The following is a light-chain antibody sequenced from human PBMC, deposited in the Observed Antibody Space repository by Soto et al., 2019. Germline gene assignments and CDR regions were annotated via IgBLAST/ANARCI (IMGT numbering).Light chain of an antibody. Sequence: DIQMTQSPSSLSASVGDRVTITCRASQNIVKYLNWYQQTPGQAPKLLIYGASRLESGVPSRFSGLGSGTFFTLNLSSLQPEDFAIYYCQQSYSNLYTFGQGTRLEI. V-gene: IGKV1-39*01. CDR3: QQSYSNLYT. CDR1: QNIVKY. J-gene: IGKJ2*01. CDR2: GAS.